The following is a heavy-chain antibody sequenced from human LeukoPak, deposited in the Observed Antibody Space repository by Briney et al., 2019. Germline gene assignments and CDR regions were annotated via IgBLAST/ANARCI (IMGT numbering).Heavy chain of an antibody. CDR2: INNSGGST. V-gene: IGHV3-23*01. J-gene: IGHJ4*02. CDR3: ARKYSGTNPFDY. Sequence: GGSLRLSCVASGFTFSNYAMSWVRQAPGKGLEWVSIINNSGGSTYYADSVKGRFTISRDLSKNTLYLQMNSLRAEDTALYYCARKYSGTNPFDYWGQGTLVTVSS. CDR1: GFTFSNYA. D-gene: IGHD1-26*01.